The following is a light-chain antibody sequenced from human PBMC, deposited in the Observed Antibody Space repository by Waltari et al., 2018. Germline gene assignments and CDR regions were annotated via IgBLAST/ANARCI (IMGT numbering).Light chain of an antibody. V-gene: IGKV3-11*01. Sequence: EIVLTQSPATLSLSPGERATLSCRASQMVSSYLAWYQQKPGQAPRLLIYDASNRATGIPARFSGSGSGTDFTLTISSLEPEDFAVYYCQQRSNWPYTFGQGTKLEIK. CDR2: DAS. CDR1: QMVSSY. J-gene: IGKJ2*01. CDR3: QQRSNWPYT.